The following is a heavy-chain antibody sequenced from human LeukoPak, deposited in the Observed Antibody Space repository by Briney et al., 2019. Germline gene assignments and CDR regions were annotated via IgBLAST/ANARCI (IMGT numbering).Heavy chain of an antibody. CDR1: GYTLTELS. V-gene: IGHV1-24*01. CDR2: FDPEDGET. CDR3: ATPTRSHYYDILTGYSYFQH. J-gene: IGHJ1*01. Sequence: GASVKASCKVSGYTLTELSMHWVRQAPGKGLEWMGGFDPEDGETIYAQKFQGRVTMTEDTSTDTAYMELSSLRSEDTAVYYCATPTRSHYYDILTGYSYFQHWGQGTLVTVSS. D-gene: IGHD3-9*01.